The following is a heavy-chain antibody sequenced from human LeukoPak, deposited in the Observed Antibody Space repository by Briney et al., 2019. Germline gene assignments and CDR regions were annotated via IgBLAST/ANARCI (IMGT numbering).Heavy chain of an antibody. CDR1: GFTFSSYA. D-gene: IGHD5-18*01. V-gene: IGHV3-23*01. CDR2: ISGSGDTT. CDR3: AKAYVDTTYFDS. Sequence: SGGSLRLSCAASGFTFSSYAMSWVRQAPGKGLEWVSAISGSGDTTYSADSVRGRFTISRDNSKNTLFLQMNSLRAEDTAVYYCAKAYVDTTYFDSWGQGTLVTVSS. J-gene: IGHJ4*02.